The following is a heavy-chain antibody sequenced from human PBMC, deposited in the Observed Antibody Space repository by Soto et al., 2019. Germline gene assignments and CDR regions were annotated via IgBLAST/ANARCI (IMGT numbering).Heavy chain of an antibody. CDR3: VRSRQMESGNDYGLDV. CDR2: YHSGGST. D-gene: IGHD1-1*01. CDR1: GVSLNTADTW. Sequence: QVQLQESGSGLVKPSQSLSLTCTVSGVSLNTADTWWCWIRQSPGRRLEFIGYYHSGGSTYYDAYLRSRVIISADTSNSQFSLKLSSVTVADTAVYFCVRSRQMESGNDYGLDVWGQGTTVTVSS. J-gene: IGHJ6*02. V-gene: IGHV4-30-4*01.